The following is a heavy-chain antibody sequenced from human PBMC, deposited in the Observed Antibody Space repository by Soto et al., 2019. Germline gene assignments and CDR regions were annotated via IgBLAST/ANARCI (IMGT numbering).Heavy chain of an antibody. Sequence: QLQLQESGSGLVKPSQTLSLTCAVSGGSISSGGYSWSWIRQPPGKGLEWIGYIYHSGSTYYNPSLKSRVTISVDRSKNQFSLKLSSVTAADTAVYYCAVEGYSYGPGGMGVWGQGTTVTVSS. CDR2: IYHSGST. D-gene: IGHD5-18*01. CDR3: AVEGYSYGPGGMGV. V-gene: IGHV4-30-2*01. CDR1: GGSISSGGYS. J-gene: IGHJ6*02.